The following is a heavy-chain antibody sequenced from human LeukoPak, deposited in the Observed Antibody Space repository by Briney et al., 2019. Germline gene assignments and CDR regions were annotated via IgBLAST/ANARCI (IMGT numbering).Heavy chain of an antibody. CDR3: ASEGALGTIFGVGINY. CDR1: GYTFTGYY. V-gene: IGHV1-2*02. Sequence: ASVKVSCKASGYTFTGYYMHWVRQAPGQGLEWMGWINPNSGGTNYAQKLQGRVTMTRDTSISTAYMELSRLRSDDTAVYYCASEGALGTIFGVGINYWGQGTLVTVSS. CDR2: INPNSGGT. D-gene: IGHD3-3*01. J-gene: IGHJ4*02.